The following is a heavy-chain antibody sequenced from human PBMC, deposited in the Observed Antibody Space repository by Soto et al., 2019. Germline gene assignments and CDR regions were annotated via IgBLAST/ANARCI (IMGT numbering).Heavy chain of an antibody. J-gene: IGHJ4*02. CDR3: VRYYTTTLCKGVATRTFEY. CDR1: GFTCSSNE. D-gene: IGHD5-12*01. CDR2: TCSSGSSV. Sequence: GGPLRLSCAATGFTCSSNELKCVRLDQREVLKFYSYTCSSGSSVYWADTVKGQLTIAKDKSRNSLYLQMNSLRDEDTALYYCVRYYTTTLCKGVATRTFEYWGKGTLVNV. V-gene: IGHV3-48*03.